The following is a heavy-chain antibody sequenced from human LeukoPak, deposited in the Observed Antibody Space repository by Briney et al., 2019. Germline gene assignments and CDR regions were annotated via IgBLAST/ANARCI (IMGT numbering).Heavy chain of an antibody. CDR2: IYHSGST. CDR1: GGSISSSNW. CDR3: AQTHRYSSDFDY. V-gene: IGHV4-4*02. D-gene: IGHD6-19*01. J-gene: IGHJ4*02. Sequence: SGTLSLTCAVSGGSISSSNWWSWVRQPPGKGLEWIGEIYHSGSTNYNPSLKSRVTISVDTSKDQFSLKLSSVTAADTAVYYCAQTHRYSSDFDYWGQGTLVTVSS.